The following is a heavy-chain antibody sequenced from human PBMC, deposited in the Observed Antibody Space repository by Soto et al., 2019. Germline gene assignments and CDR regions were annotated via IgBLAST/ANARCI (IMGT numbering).Heavy chain of an antibody. CDR1: GGSISSSTYY. D-gene: IGHD2-15*01. V-gene: IGHV4-39*01. J-gene: IGHJ4*02. Sequence: PSETLSLTCTVSGGSISSSTYYWGWMRQPPGKGLEWIASFFIGGNTYYNTSLKSRVSTSVDTSKNQFSLRLSSVTAAYTAVYYCARGYGNSGEFDYWGQGTLVTVSS. CDR2: FFIGGNT. CDR3: ARGYGNSGEFDY.